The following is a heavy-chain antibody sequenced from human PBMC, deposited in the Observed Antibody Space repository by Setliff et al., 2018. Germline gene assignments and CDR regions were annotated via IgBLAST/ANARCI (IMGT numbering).Heavy chain of an antibody. CDR1: GGSFSGYY. Sequence: PSETLSLTCAVYGGSFSGYYWSWSRQPPGKGLEWIGEINHSGSTNYNPSLKSRVTISVDTSKNQFSLNLSSVTAADTAMYYCARALGYCSRTSCYADAFDIWGQGTVVTVSS. V-gene: IGHV4-34*01. CDR2: INHSGST. CDR3: ARALGYCSRTSCYADAFDI. J-gene: IGHJ3*02. D-gene: IGHD2-2*01.